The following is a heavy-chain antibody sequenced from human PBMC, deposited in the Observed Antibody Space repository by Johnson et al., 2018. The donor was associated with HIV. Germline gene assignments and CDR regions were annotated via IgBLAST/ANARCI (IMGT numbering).Heavy chain of an antibody. CDR1: GFTFSSYA. CDR3: ARGVQQFGAPGAFDI. V-gene: IGHV3-30*04. J-gene: IGHJ3*02. D-gene: IGHD3-16*01. CDR2: ISYDGSNK. Sequence: QVQLVESGGGVVQPGRSLRLSCAASGFTFSSYAMHWVRQAPGKGLAWVAVISYDGSNKYYADSVKGRFTISRDNSKNTLYLQMNSLRAEDTAVYYCARGVQQFGAPGAFDIWGQGTVVTVSS.